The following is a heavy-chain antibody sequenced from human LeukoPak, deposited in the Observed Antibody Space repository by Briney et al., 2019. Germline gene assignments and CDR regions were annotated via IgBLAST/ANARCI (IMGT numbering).Heavy chain of an antibody. CDR3: ARAMAATQSFDY. V-gene: IGHV4-30-2*01. J-gene: IGHJ4*02. D-gene: IGHD2-15*01. CDR1: GVSISSGGYS. Sequence: SETLSLTCAVSGVSISSGGYSWRWIRQPRGGGVEWIVYIYHSGSTYYNPSLKSRVTISVDRSKNQFSLKLSSVTAADTAVYYCARAMAATQSFDYWGQGTLVTVSS. CDR2: IYHSGST.